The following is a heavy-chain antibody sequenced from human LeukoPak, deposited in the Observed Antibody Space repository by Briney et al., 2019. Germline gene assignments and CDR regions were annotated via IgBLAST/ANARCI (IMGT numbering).Heavy chain of an antibody. CDR3: AKIVGATDY. D-gene: IGHD1-26*01. J-gene: IGHJ4*02. V-gene: IGHV3-53*05. CDR1: GFTVSSNY. Sequence: GGSLRLSCAASGFTVSSNYMNWVRQAPGKGLEWVSVIYTGGNTYYADSVKGRFTISRDNSRNTLYLQMNSLRAEDTAVYYCAKIVGATDYWGQGTLVTVSS. CDR2: IYTGGNT.